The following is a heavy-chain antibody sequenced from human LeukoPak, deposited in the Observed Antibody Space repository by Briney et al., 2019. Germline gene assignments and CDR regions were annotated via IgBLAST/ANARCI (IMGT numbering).Heavy chain of an antibody. CDR3: ARDRPSVTTEAFDI. Sequence: GGSLRLSCAASGFTFSSYWMSWVRQAPGKGLEWVANIKQDGSEKYYVDSVKGRFTISRDNAKNSLYLQMNSLRAEDTAVYYCARDRPSVTTEAFDIWGQGTMVTVSS. CDR2: IKQDGSEK. D-gene: IGHD4-17*01. V-gene: IGHV3-7*01. J-gene: IGHJ3*02. CDR1: GFTFSSYW.